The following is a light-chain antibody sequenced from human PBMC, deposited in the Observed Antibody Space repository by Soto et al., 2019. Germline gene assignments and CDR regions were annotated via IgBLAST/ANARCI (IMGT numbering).Light chain of an antibody. CDR2: AAS. J-gene: IGKJ4*01. Sequence: DIQMTHSPSTLSASIGDRVTITCRASESISSWLAWYQQKPGKAPKLLIYAASTLQSGVPSRFSGSGSGTDFTLTISCLQSEDFATYYCQQYYSYPLTFGGGTKVDIK. CDR1: ESISSW. CDR3: QQYYSYPLT. V-gene: IGKV1-5*01.